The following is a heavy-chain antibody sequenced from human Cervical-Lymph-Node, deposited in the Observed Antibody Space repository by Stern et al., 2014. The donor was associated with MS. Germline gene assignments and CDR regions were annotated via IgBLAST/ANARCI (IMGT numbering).Heavy chain of an antibody. J-gene: IGHJ4*02. Sequence: EVQLLESGGGLVKPGGSLRLSCAASGFSFNWYNMNWVCQAPGKGLEWVSSISSTSDYTYYADSVKGRFTISRDNAKKSLYLQMNSLRADDTAVYYCARDALFDSWGQGTLVTVSS. CDR1: GFSFNWYN. CDR3: ARDALFDS. CDR2: ISSTSDYT. V-gene: IGHV3-21*01.